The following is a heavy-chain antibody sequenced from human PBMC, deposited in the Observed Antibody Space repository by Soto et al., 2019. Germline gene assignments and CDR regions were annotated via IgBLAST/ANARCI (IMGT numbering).Heavy chain of an antibody. CDR1: NASITSSGYY. Sequence: QVQLQESGPRLVEASQTLSLTCTVSNASITSSGYYWSWVRQPPGKRLEWIGYIYHSGSTFYSPSLQSRLTMSVDTSKNQFSLTLRSVTAVDTAVYHCARMSGTYYVPDNWGQGTLVTVSS. D-gene: IGHD1-26*01. CDR2: IYHSGST. CDR3: ARMSGTYYVPDN. V-gene: IGHV4-31*03. J-gene: IGHJ4*02.